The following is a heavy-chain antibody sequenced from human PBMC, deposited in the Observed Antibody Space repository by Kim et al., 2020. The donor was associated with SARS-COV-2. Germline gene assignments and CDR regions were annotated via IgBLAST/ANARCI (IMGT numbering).Heavy chain of an antibody. CDR3: AIDRGNYVLTGIFTPGYY. CDR1: GYIFNSFC. D-gene: IGHD3-9*01. Sequence: ASVKVSCQTSGYIFNSFCISWVRQAPGQGLEWTGWMSGYNGYTNIAQKFQGKVTMPTDTSTKKVHLEERSLISDDTAVYYCAIDRGNYVLTGIFTPGYY. J-gene: IGHJ6*01. V-gene: IGHV1-18*01. CDR2: MSGYNGYT.